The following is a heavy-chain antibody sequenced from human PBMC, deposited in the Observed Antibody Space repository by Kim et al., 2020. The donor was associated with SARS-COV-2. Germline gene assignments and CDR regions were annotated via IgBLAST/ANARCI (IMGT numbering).Heavy chain of an antibody. CDR2: IYYSGST. CDR3: ARGIGALGSTLSIAARLGWFDP. V-gene: IGHV4-31*03. D-gene: IGHD6-6*01. Sequence: SETLSLTCTVSGGSISSGGYYWSWIRQHPGKGLEWIGYIYYSGSTYYNPSLKSRVTISVDTSKNQFSLKLSSVTAADTAVYYCARGIGALGSTLSIAARLGWFDPWGQGTLVTVSS. CDR1: GGSISSGGYY. J-gene: IGHJ5*02.